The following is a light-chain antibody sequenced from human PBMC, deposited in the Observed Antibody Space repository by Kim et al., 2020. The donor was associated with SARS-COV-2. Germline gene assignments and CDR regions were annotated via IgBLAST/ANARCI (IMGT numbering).Light chain of an antibody. Sequence: ASVGDRVTSTCRASQGIRNHLAWYQQKPGKAPKLLIYGASTLQRGVSSRFSGSGSATEFTLTVSSLQPEDVATYYCQHSNSYPITFGGGTKLEI. CDR2: GAS. V-gene: IGKV1-9*01. CDR3: QHSNSYPIT. CDR1: QGIRNH. J-gene: IGKJ4*01.